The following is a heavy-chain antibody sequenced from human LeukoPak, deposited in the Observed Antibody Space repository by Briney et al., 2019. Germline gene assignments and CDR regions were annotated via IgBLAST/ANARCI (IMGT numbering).Heavy chain of an antibody. D-gene: IGHD2-2*01. Sequence: SETLSLTCTVSGSSISSSSYYWGWIHQPPGKGLEWIGSIYYSGSTYYNPSLKSRVTISVDTSKNQFSLKLSSVTAADTAVYYCARQLGYCSSTSCYADKVDYWGQGTLVTVSS. CDR1: GSSISSSSYY. CDR3: ARQLGYCSSTSCYADKVDY. J-gene: IGHJ4*02. CDR2: IYYSGST. V-gene: IGHV4-39*01.